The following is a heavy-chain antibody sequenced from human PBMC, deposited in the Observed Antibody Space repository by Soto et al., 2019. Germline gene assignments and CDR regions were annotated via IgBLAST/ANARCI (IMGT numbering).Heavy chain of an antibody. CDR1: GYTFTSYD. CDR3: ARLWFGEPTLNWFDP. V-gene: IGHV1-3*01. J-gene: IGHJ5*02. Sequence: GASVKVSCKASGYTFTSYDMHWVRQAPGQRLEWMGWINAGNGNTKYSQKFQGRVTITRDTSASTAYMELSSLRSEDTAVYYCARLWFGEPTLNWFDPWGQGTLVTVSS. CDR2: INAGNGNT. D-gene: IGHD3-10*01.